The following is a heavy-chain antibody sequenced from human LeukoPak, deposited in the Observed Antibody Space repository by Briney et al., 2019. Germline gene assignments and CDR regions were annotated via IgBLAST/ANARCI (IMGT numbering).Heavy chain of an antibody. D-gene: IGHD6-13*01. CDR2: INPSGGST. CDR1: GYTFTSYY. J-gene: IGHJ4*02. V-gene: IGHV1-46*01. Sequence: ASVKVSCKASGYTFTSYYMHWVRQAPGQGLEWMGIINPSGGSTTYAQKFQGRVTMTRVTSTSTVYMELSSLRSEDTAVYYCARDMRVLGSSWYETGHWGQGTLVTVSS. CDR3: ARDMRVLGSSWYETGH.